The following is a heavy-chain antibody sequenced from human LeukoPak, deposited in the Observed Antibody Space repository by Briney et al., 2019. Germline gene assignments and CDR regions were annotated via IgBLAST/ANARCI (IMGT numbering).Heavy chain of an antibody. V-gene: IGHV3-7*03. CDR3: ATTDPGTFYYYYYMDV. CDR2: IKQDGSEK. J-gene: IGHJ6*03. Sequence: GGSLRLSCAASGFTFSSYWMSWVRQAPGKGLEWVANIKQDGSEKYYVDSVKGRFTISRDNSKNTLYLQMNSLRAEDTAVYYCATTDPGTFYYYYYMDVWGKGTTVTVSS. D-gene: IGHD1-1*01. CDR1: GFTFSSYW.